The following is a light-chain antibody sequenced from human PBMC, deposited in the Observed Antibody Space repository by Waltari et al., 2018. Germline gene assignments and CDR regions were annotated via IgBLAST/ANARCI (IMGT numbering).Light chain of an antibody. V-gene: IGKV1-5*03. CDR3: QQYNTYPYT. CDR2: VAS. CDR1: QNIFSW. J-gene: IGKJ2*01. Sequence: DIQVTQSPSTLSASVGARVTITCRASQNIFSWLAWYQQKAGKAPKLLIYVASSLAIGVPSRFSGSRSGTEFTLTISSLQPDDFATYYCQQYNTYPYTFGQGTKLEIK.